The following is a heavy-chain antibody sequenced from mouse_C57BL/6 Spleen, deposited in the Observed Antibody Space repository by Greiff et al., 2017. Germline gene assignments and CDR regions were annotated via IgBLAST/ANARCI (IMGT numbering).Heavy chain of an antibody. V-gene: IGHV1-19*01. J-gene: IGHJ1*03. CDR3: AREFITTVVATDWYFDV. Sequence: EVQLQQSGPVLVKPGASVKMSCKASGYTFTDYYMNWVKQSHGKSLEWIGVINPYNGGTSYNQKFKGKATLTVDKSSSTAYMELNSLTSEDSAVYYCAREFITTVVATDWYFDVWGTGTTVTVSS. CDR1: GYTFTDYY. D-gene: IGHD1-1*01. CDR2: INPYNGGT.